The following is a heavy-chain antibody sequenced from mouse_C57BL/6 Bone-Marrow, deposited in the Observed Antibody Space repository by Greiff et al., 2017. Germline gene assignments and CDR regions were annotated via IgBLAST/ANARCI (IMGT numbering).Heavy chain of an antibody. D-gene: IGHD2-3*01. J-gene: IGHJ2*01. Sequence: QVQLQQSGAELARPGASVKLSCKASGYTFTSYGISWVKQRTGQGLEWIGEIYPRSGNTYYNEKFKGKATLTADKSSSTAYMELRSLTSEDSAVYFCARWGLGMVKGGNYFDYWGQGTTLTVSS. V-gene: IGHV1-81*01. CDR2: IYPRSGNT. CDR3: ARWGLGMVKGGNYFDY. CDR1: GYTFTSYG.